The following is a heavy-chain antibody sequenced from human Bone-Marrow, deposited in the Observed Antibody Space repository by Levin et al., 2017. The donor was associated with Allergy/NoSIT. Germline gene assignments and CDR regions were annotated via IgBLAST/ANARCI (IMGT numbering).Heavy chain of an antibody. J-gene: IGHJ3*02. CDR1: GFIFSSYS. CDR3: VRDKDYAFDI. V-gene: IGHV3-48*04. Sequence: GESLKISCAASGFIFSSYSMNWVRQAPGKGLEWLSYINTSGDAKTHADSVRGRFTISRDNTENSLYPQMNSLRAEDTAVYFCVRDKDYAFDIWGQGSMVAVSS. CDR2: INTSGDAK. D-gene: IGHD3/OR15-3a*01.